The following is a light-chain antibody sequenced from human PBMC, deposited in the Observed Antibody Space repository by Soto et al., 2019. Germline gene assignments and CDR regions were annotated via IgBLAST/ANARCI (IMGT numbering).Light chain of an antibody. CDR1: SSDVGDNNY. Sequence: QSALTQPASVSGSPGQSITFSCTGTSSDVGDNNYVSWYQQHPGKAPKLMIYDVTHRPSGISNRFSGSKSGNTASLTISGLHAEDEADYYCSSYTSSSTLYVFGTGTKLTV. V-gene: IGLV2-14*01. CDR2: DVT. CDR3: SSYTSSSTLYV. J-gene: IGLJ1*01.